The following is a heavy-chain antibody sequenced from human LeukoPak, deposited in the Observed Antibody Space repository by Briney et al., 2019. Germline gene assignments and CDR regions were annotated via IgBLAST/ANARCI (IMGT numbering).Heavy chain of an antibody. J-gene: IGHJ4*02. D-gene: IGHD3-9*01. V-gene: IGHV4-39*07. Sequence: PSETLSLTCTVSGGSISSSSYYWGWIRQPPGKGLEWIGSIYYSGSTYYNPSLKSRVTISVDTSKNQFSLKVTSVTAADTAVYYCASHYDILTGYPSAEYWGQGTLVTVSS. CDR3: ASHYDILTGYPSAEY. CDR2: IYYSGST. CDR1: GGSISSSSYY.